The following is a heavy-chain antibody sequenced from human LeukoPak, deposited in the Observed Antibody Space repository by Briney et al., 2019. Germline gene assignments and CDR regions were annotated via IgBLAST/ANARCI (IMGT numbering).Heavy chain of an antibody. Sequence: SQTLSLTCTVSRGSISSGNYYCSWTRQPGARGLEWIVRISTSGSPNYTTSLKSRVTISVDTSKNQFSLKLSSVTAADTAVYYCARQVDPWGQGTLVTVSS. CDR1: RGSISSGNYY. CDR2: ISTSGSP. J-gene: IGHJ5*02. CDR3: ARQVDP. V-gene: IGHV4-61*02.